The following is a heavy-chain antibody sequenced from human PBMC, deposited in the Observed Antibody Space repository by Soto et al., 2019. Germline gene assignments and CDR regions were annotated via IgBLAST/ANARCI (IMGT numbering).Heavy chain of an antibody. CDR1: GFTFSSYA. CDR3: AKTTVTTILDYYYYYMDV. Sequence: GGSLRLSCAASGFTFSSYAMSWVRQAPGKGLEWVSAISGSGGSTYYADSVKGRFTISRDNSKNTLYLQMNSLRAEDTAVYYCAKTTVTTILDYYYYYMDVWGKGTTVTVSS. CDR2: ISGSGGST. J-gene: IGHJ6*03. D-gene: IGHD4-17*01. V-gene: IGHV3-23*01.